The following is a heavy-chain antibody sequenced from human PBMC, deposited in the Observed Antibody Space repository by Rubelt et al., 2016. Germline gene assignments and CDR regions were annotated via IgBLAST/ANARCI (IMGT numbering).Heavy chain of an antibody. J-gene: IGHJ4*02. D-gene: IGHD2-2*03. V-gene: IGHV1-18*01. CDR1: GYTFTTYG. CDR3: AMDRQGDY. Sequence: QVQMVQSGAEVKKPGASVKVSCKASGYTFTTYGISWVRQAPGQGLEWMGWISVYNGNTIYAQKFKDRVTMTTEQSTSTAYMELRSLRFDDTAVYYCAMDRQGDYWGQGTLVTVSS. CDR2: ISVYNGNT.